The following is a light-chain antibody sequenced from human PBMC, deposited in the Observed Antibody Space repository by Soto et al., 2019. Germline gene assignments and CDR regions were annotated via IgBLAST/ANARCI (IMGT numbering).Light chain of an antibody. V-gene: IGLV2-14*03. J-gene: IGLJ2*01. CDR3: SSYTSSSTVI. CDR1: SSDVGGYNF. Sequence: QSVLTQPASVSGSPGQSITISCTGTSSDVGGYNFVSWYQQHPGKAPKFIIYDVRNRPSGVSDRFSGSRSGNTASLTISGLQAEDDADYYCSSYTSSSTVIFGGGTKLTVL. CDR2: DVR.